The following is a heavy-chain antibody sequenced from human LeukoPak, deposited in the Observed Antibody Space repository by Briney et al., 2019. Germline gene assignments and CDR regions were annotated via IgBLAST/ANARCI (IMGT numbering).Heavy chain of an antibody. CDR2: IIPIFGTA. J-gene: IGHJ1*01. D-gene: IGHD4-17*01. Sequence: GASVKVSFKASGGTFSSYAISWVRQAPGQGLEWMGGIIPIFGTANYAQKFQGRVTITADESTSTAYMELSSLRSEDTAVYYCARRETSVTGYFQHWGQGTLVTVSP. CDR3: ARRETSVTGYFQH. CDR1: GGTFSSYA. V-gene: IGHV1-69*13.